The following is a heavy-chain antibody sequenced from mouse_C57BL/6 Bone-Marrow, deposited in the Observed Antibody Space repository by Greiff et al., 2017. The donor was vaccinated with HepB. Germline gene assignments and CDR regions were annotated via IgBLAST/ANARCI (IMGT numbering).Heavy chain of an antibody. J-gene: IGHJ2*01. V-gene: IGHV5-4*01. Sequence: DVQLVESGGGLVKPGGSLKLSCAASGFTFSSYAMSWVRQTPEKRLEWVATISDGGSYTYYPDNVKGRFTISRDNAKNNLYLQMSHLKSEDTAMYYCAREGLYYGFSYYFDYWGQGTTLTVSS. D-gene: IGHD2-2*01. CDR2: ISDGGSYT. CDR1: GFTFSSYA. CDR3: AREGLYYGFSYYFDY.